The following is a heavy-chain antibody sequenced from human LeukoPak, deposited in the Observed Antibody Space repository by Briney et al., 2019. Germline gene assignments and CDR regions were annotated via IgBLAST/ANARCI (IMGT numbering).Heavy chain of an antibody. V-gene: IGHV4-38-2*01. CDR3: ARLQDDGGNGEFDY. CDR2: IYHSGST. Sequence: SETLSLTCAVSGYSISSGYYWGWIRQPPGKGLEWIGSIYHSGSTYYNPSLKSRVTISVDTSKNQFSLKLSSVTAADTAVYYCARLQDDGGNGEFDYWGQGTLVTVSS. J-gene: IGHJ4*02. CDR1: GYSISSGYY. D-gene: IGHD4-23*01.